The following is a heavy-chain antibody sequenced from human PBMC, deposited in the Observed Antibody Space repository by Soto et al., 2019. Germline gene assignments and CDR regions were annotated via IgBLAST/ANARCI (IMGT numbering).Heavy chain of an antibody. D-gene: IGHD3-3*01. CDR3: ARRVGTISDYYMGV. Sequence: ASVKVSCKASGYTFTSYGISWVRQAPGQGLEWMGWISAYNGNTNYAQKLQGRVTMTTDTSTSTAYMELRSLRSDDTAVYYCARRVGTISDYYMGVWGKGTTVTVSS. V-gene: IGHV1-18*01. J-gene: IGHJ6*03. CDR2: ISAYNGNT. CDR1: GYTFTSYG.